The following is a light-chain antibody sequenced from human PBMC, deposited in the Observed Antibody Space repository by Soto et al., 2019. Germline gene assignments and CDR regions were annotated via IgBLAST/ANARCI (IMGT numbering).Light chain of an antibody. CDR3: SSSAGSNIVV. J-gene: IGLJ2*01. Sequence: QSALTQPPSASGSPGQSVTISCTGTSSDVGGYNYVSWYQQHPGKAPKLMIYEVSKRPSGVPDRFSGSKSGNTASLTVSGLQAEDEADYYCSSSAGSNIVVFGVGTQLTVL. CDR2: EVS. V-gene: IGLV2-8*01. CDR1: SSDVGGYNY.